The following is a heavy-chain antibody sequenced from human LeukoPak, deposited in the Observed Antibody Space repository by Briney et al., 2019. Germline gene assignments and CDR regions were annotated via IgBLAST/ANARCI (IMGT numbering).Heavy chain of an antibody. CDR3: ARIRESGWELLIDY. J-gene: IGHJ4*02. Sequence: PGGSLRLSCAASGFTFSRFWMTWVRQAPGKGLDWVASMNEDGSEKYYADSVKGRFTIPRDNAKNSLYLQMNGLRVEDTAVYFCARIRESGWELLIDYWGQGTLVTVSS. CDR1: GFTFSRFW. V-gene: IGHV3-7*01. D-gene: IGHD6-19*01. CDR2: MNEDGSEK.